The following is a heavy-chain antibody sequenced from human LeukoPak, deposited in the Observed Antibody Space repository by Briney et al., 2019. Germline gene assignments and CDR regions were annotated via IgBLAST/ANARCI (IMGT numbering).Heavy chain of an antibody. CDR2: IYYSGST. D-gene: IGHD1-26*01. J-gene: IGHJ4*02. Sequence: PSETLSLTCTVPGGSISNYYWSWIRQPPGKGLEWIGYIYYSGSTNYNPSLKSRVTISVDTSMNQFSLKLTSVTAADTAVYYCARGGSYFDSWGQGTLVTVSS. CDR1: GGSISNYY. CDR3: ARGGSYFDS. V-gene: IGHV4-59*01.